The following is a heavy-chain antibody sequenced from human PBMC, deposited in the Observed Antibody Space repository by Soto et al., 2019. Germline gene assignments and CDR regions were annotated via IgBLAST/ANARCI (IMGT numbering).Heavy chain of an antibody. Sequence: EEQLVESGGGLVQPGGSLRLSCTASGFVFSSYWMHWVRQVPGKGLVWVSRITNGGSSTSYADSVNGRFTISRDNDKSTLFLQMNSLRAEDPAVYYCARGMQGSRYFDLWGRGTLVTVSS. CDR3: ARGMQGSRYFDL. CDR2: ITNGGSST. J-gene: IGHJ2*01. CDR1: GFVFSSYW. V-gene: IGHV3-74*01.